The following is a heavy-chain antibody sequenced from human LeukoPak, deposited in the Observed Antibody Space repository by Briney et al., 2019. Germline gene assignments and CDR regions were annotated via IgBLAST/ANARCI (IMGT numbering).Heavy chain of an antibody. CDR2: ISSSGTTI. V-gene: IGHV3-48*03. Sequence: GGSPRLSCAASGFTFSNYEMNWVRQAPGKGLEWVSYISSSGTTIYYAGSVEGRFTISRDNAKNSLYLQMNSLRAEDTAVYYCARYNAFDIWGQGTMVTVSS. CDR1: GFTFSNYE. J-gene: IGHJ3*02. CDR3: ARYNAFDI. D-gene: IGHD1-14*01.